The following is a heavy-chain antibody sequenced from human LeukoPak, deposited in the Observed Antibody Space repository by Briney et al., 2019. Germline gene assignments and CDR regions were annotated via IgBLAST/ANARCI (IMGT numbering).Heavy chain of an antibody. J-gene: IGHJ5*02. CDR3: AKGSKVVPAGGWFDP. V-gene: IGHV3-9*03. Sequence: GGSLRLSCAASGFTFDDYAMHWVRQAPGKGLEWVSGISWNSGSIGHADSVKGRFTISRDNAKNSLYLQMNSLRAEDMALYYCAKGSKVVPAGGWFDPWGQGTLVTVSS. CDR1: GFTFDDYA. CDR2: ISWNSGSI. D-gene: IGHD2-2*01.